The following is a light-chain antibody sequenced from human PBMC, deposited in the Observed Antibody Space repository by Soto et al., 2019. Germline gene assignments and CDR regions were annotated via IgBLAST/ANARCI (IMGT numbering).Light chain of an antibody. CDR2: KAP. Sequence: KMTQSPSTLSPSVGDRVTITCRASQSISSWLAWYQQKPGKAPKLLIYKAPSLESGVPSRFSGSGSGTEFTLTISSLQPDDFATYYCQQYNSFSWTFGQGTKVEIK. CDR3: QQYNSFSWT. CDR1: QSISSW. V-gene: IGKV1-5*03. J-gene: IGKJ1*01.